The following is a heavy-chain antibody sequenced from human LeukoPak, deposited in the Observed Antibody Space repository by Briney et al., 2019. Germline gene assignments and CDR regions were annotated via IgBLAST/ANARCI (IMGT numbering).Heavy chain of an antibody. Sequence: SETLSLTCAVYGGSFSGYYWSWIRHPPGKGLEWNGEINHSGSTNYNPSLKSRVAISVDTSKNQFSLKLSSVTAADTAVYYCASYCSSTSCYDMDVWGKGTTVTVSS. CDR1: GGSFSGYY. CDR3: ASYCSSTSCYDMDV. J-gene: IGHJ6*03. D-gene: IGHD2-2*01. V-gene: IGHV4-34*01. CDR2: INHSGST.